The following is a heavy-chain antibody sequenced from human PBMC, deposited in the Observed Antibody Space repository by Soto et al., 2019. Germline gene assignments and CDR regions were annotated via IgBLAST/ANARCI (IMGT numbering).Heavy chain of an antibody. CDR2: ISAYNGDT. CDR1: GYTFTSYG. V-gene: IGHV1-18*01. J-gene: IGHJ4*02. Sequence: GASVKVSCKASGYTFTSYGVSWVRQAPGQGLEWMGWISAYNGDTNYAQKLQGRVTMTTDTSTSTAYMELRSLRSDDTAVYYCARAYDFWSTKPSLDYWGQGTLVTVPQ. D-gene: IGHD3-3*01. CDR3: ARAYDFWSTKPSLDY.